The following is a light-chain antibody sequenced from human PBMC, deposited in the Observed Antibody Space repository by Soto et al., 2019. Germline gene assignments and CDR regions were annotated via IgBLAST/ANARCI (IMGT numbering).Light chain of an antibody. J-gene: IGLJ2*01. Sequence: QAVVTQEPSLTVSPGGTVTLTCGSSTGAVTSGHYPYWFQQKPGQAPRTLIYDTSNKHSWTPARFSGSLLGGKAALTLSGAQPEDEAECYCLLSYSGARPYVVFGGGTKLTVL. V-gene: IGLV7-46*01. CDR2: DTS. CDR3: LLSYSGARPYVV. CDR1: TGAVTSGHY.